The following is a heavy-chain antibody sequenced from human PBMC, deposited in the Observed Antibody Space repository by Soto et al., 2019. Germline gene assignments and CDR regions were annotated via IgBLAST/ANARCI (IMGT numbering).Heavy chain of an antibody. V-gene: IGHV4-30-2*01. J-gene: IGHJ4*02. CDR1: GGSISSGGYS. Sequence: SETLSLTCAVSGGSISSGGYSGSWIRQPPGKGLEWIGYIYHSGSTYYNPSLKSRVTISVDRSKNQFSLKLSSVTAADTAVYYCARGRDGYNSKSPYYFDYWGQGTLVTVSS. D-gene: IGHD5-12*01. CDR3: ARGRDGYNSKSPYYFDY. CDR2: IYHSGST.